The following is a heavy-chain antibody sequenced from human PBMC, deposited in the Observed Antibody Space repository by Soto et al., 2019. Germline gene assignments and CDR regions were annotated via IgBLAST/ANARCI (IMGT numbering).Heavy chain of an antibody. J-gene: IGHJ6*02. CDR2: ISSSGSTI. V-gene: IGHV3-11*04. CDR3: AREEQASGYYYYGMDV. D-gene: IGHD1-26*01. Sequence: PGGSLRLSCTASGFTFSDHCMSWIRQAPGKGLEWVSYISSSGSTIYYADSVKGRFTISRDNAKNSLYLQMNSLRAEDTAVYYCAREEQASGYYYYGMDVWGQGTTVTVSS. CDR1: GFTFSDHC.